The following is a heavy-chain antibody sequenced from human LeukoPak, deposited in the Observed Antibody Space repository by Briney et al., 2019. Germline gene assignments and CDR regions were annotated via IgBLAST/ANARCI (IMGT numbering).Heavy chain of an antibody. V-gene: IGHV1-69*04. CDR2: IIPILGIA. CDR1: GGTFSSYA. CDR3: ARDLATLRGGDQSFDY. D-gene: IGHD1-26*01. J-gene: IGHJ4*02. Sequence: SVKVSCKASGGTFSSYAISWVRQAPGQGLEWMGRIIPILGIANYAQKFQGRVTITADKSTSTAYMELNSLRSEDTAMYYCARDLATLRGGDQSFDYWGQGTLVTVSS.